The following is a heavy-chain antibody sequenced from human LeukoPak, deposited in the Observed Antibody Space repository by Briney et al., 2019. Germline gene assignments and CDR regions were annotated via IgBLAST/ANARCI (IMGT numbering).Heavy chain of an antibody. V-gene: IGHV4-39*01. CDR2: IYYSGST. D-gene: IGHD1-26*01. CDR1: GGSISSSSYY. CDR3: ARGHGGSYYGVNYFDS. J-gene: IGHJ4*02. Sequence: SETLSLTCTVSGGSISSSSYYWGWIRQPPGKGLEWIGNIYYSGSTYYNPSLKSRVTISVDTSKNQFSLKLSSVTAADTAVYYCARGHGGSYYGVNYFDSWGQGTLVTVSS.